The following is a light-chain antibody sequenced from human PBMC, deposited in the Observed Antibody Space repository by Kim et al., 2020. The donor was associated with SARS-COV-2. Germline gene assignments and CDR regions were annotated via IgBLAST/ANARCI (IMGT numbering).Light chain of an antibody. Sequence: EIVLTQSPATLSLSPGERATLSCRASQSVRSYLAWYQQKPGQAPRLLIYDASNRATGIPARFSGSGSGTGFTLTISSLEPEDFAVYYCHQRSNWPLTFGGGTKVDIK. V-gene: IGKV3-11*01. CDR3: HQRSNWPLT. CDR1: QSVRSY. J-gene: IGKJ4*01. CDR2: DAS.